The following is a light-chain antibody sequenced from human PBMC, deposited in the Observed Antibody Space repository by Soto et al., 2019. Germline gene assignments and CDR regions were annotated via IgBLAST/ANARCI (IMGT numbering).Light chain of an antibody. J-gene: IGLJ2*01. V-gene: IGLV2-14*01. CDR2: DVN. Sequence: QSALTQPASVSGSPGQSITISCTGTSSDVGGYNYVSWYQQHPGKAPQLMIYDVNNRPSGVSNRFSGSKSGNTASLTISGLQAADEADYYCSSFTTRSTPVFGGGTKVTVL. CDR1: SSDVGGYNY. CDR3: SSFTTRSTPV.